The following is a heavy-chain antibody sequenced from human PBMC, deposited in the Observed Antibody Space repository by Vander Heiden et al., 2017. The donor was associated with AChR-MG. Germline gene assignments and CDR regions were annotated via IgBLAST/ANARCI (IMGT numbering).Heavy chain of an antibody. J-gene: IGHJ4*02. V-gene: IGHV4-39*01. CDR3: ARHGDSGYDLGY. Sequence: QLQLQESGPGLVKPSETLSLTCTVPGGSMSSSTYYWGWIRQPPGKGLEWIGSIYYSGSTYYNPSLKSRVTISVDMSKNQFSLKLSSVTAADTAVYYCARHGDSGYDLGYWGQGTLVTVSS. CDR1: GGSMSSSTYY. CDR2: IYYSGST. D-gene: IGHD5-12*01.